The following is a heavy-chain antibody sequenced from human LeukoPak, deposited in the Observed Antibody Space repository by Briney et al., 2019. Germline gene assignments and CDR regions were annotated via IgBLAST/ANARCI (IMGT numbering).Heavy chain of an antibody. D-gene: IGHD3-9*01. J-gene: IGHJ4*02. V-gene: IGHV3-48*03. CDR3: ARGRAPLRYFDWLW. CDR1: GFTFSSYE. Sequence: GSLRLSCAASGFTFSSYEMNWVRQAPGKGLEWVSYISSSGSTIYYADSVKGRFTISRDNAKNSLYLQMNSLRAEDTAVYCCARGRAPLRYFDWLWWGQGTLVTVSS. CDR2: ISSSGSTI.